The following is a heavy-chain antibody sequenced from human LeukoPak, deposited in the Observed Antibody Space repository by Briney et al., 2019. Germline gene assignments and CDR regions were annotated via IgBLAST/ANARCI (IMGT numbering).Heavy chain of an antibody. D-gene: IGHD6-19*01. CDR2: INPNTGDT. V-gene: IGHV1-2*02. CDR3: ARDPVAVTPNWFDP. Sequence: ASVKVSCKASGYTFTGYHMHWVRQAPGQGLEWMGRINPNTGDTNFAQKFQGRVTMTRDTSISTAYMELRRLRSDDTAVYYCARDPVAVTPNWFDPWGQGTLVTVSS. CDR1: GYTFTGYH. J-gene: IGHJ5*02.